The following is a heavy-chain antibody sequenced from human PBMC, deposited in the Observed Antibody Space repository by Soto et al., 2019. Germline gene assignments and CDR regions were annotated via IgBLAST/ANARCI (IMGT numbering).Heavy chain of an antibody. Sequence: QVQLVESGGNMVQPGRSLRLSCAASGFTFGNNAMHWVRHAAGKGLEWVAQIWFDGNNKYYTDSVKGRFTISRDILKNTVYLQMDSLRADDTAVYYCARDGQQLAPYAMDVW. J-gene: IGHJ6*01. CDR1: GFTFGNNA. D-gene: IGHD6-13*01. V-gene: IGHV3-33*01. CDR3: ARDGQQLAPYAMDV. CDR2: IWFDGNNK.